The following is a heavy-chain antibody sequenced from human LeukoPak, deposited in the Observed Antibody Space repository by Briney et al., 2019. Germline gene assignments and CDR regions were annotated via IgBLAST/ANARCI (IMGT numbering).Heavy chain of an antibody. CDR1: GFTFDDYG. J-gene: IGHJ4*02. CDR3: AKDNYYGLDY. V-gene: IGHV3-43*01. CDR2: ISWDGGST. Sequence: GGSLRLSCAASGFTFDDYGMSWVRQAPGKGLEWVSLISWDGGSTYYADSVKGRFTISRDNSKNSLYLQMNSLRTEDTALYYCAKDNYYGLDYWGQGTLVTVSS. D-gene: IGHD3-10*01.